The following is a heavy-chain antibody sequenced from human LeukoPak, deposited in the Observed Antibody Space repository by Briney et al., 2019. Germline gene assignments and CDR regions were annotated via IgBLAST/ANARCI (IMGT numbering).Heavy chain of an antibody. V-gene: IGHV3-30*04. CDR2: LSHDANYD. Sequence: QPGGSLRLSCAASGFTFNNYAMHWVRQAPGKGLEWVAVLSHDANYDHYADSVKGRFTISRDNSKNMVFLQMNSLRAEDTAVYYCAKDKGLSHNADDAFDIWGQGTMVTVSS. J-gene: IGHJ3*02. CDR3: AKDKGLSHNADDAFDI. D-gene: IGHD3-16*02. CDR1: GFTFNNYA.